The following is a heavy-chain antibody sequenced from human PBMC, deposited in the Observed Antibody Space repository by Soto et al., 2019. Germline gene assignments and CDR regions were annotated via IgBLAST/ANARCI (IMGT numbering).Heavy chain of an antibody. D-gene: IGHD1-1*01. CDR2: ISAHNGNT. Sequence: QVHLVQSGAEVKKPGASVKVSCKASGYTFTSYCITWVRQAPGQGLEWMGWISAHNGNTDYAQKLQGRVIVTRDTSTSTAYMELRSLRSDDTAVCCARGRYGDYWGQGALVTVSS. J-gene: IGHJ4*02. V-gene: IGHV1-18*01. CDR3: ARGRYGDY. CDR1: GYTFTSYC.